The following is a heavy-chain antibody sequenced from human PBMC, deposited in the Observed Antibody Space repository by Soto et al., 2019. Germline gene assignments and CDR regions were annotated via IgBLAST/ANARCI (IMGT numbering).Heavy chain of an antibody. CDR1: GYSISRGYY. Sequence: SERLSVTCAVSGYSISRGYYWGSIRPPPGKGLEGIGSIYHRGRTPANTPLKTRVTTSVDTSKNQFSLKLSSVTAADTAVYYCARDSALVPAARYYTLGGINWFDPWGQGTLVTVSS. D-gene: IGHD2-2*01. CDR2: IYHRGRT. V-gene: IGHV4-38-2*02. CDR3: ARDSALVPAARYYTLGGINWFDP. J-gene: IGHJ5*02.